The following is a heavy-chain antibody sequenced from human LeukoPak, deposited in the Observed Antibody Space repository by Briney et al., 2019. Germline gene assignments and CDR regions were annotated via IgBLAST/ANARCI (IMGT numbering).Heavy chain of an antibody. V-gene: IGHV3-33*01. CDR2: IWHDGSNE. CDR3: ARASGSYDY. J-gene: IGHJ4*02. D-gene: IGHD1-26*01. CDR1: GFSFSSYG. Sequence: GRSLRLSCAASGFSFSSYGMHWVRQAPGKGLEWVAVIWHDGSNEYYADSVKGRFTISRDNSKNTLYLQMNNLRAEDTAVYYCARASGSYDYWGQGTLVTVSS.